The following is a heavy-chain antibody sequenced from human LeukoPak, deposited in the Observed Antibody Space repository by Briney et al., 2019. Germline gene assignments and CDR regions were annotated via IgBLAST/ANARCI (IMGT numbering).Heavy chain of an antibody. J-gene: IGHJ3*02. D-gene: IGHD1-26*01. Sequence: GGSLRLSCAASGFIFSSYAMSWVRQAPGKGLEWVSGISGSGGSTYYAVSVKSRFTISRDNSKNTLYLQMNSLRAEDTAVYYCAKASFGSYYSNGFDIWGQGTMVTVSS. CDR2: ISGSGGST. CDR1: GFIFSSYA. V-gene: IGHV3-23*01. CDR3: AKASFGSYYSNGFDI.